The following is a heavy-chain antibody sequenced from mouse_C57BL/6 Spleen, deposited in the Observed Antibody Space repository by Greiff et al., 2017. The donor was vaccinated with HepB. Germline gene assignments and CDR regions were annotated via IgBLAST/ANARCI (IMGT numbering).Heavy chain of an antibody. V-gene: IGHV5-16*01. CDR1: GFTFSDYY. Sequence: EVMLVESEGGLVQPGSSMKLSCTASGFTFSDYYMAWVRQVPEKGLEWVANINYDGSSTYYLDSLKSRFIISRDNAKNILYLQMSSLKSEDTATYYCASADYYGSSYWFAYWGQGTLVTVSA. CDR2: INYDGSST. CDR3: ASADYYGSSYWFAY. D-gene: IGHD1-1*01. J-gene: IGHJ3*01.